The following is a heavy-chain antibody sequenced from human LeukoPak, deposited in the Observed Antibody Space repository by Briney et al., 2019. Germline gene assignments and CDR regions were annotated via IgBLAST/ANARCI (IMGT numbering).Heavy chain of an antibody. V-gene: IGHV1-18*01. CDR3: ARDGVVVVAAEMGFDP. CDR2: ISAYNGNT. D-gene: IGHD2-15*01. CDR1: GYTFTSYG. J-gene: IGHJ5*02. Sequence: ASVKVSCKASGYTFTSYGISWVRQAPGQGLEWMGWISAYNGNTNYAQKLQGRVTMTTETSTSTAYMELRSLRSDDTAVYYCARDGVVVVAAEMGFDPWGQGTLVTVSS.